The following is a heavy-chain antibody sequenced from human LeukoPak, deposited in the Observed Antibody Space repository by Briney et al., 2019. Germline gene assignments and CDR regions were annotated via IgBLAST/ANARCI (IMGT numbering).Heavy chain of an antibody. CDR1: GGSISSGGYY. V-gene: IGHV4-31*03. CDR3: ARDCSSTSCYAYYYYGMDV. Sequence: SETLSLTCTVSGGSISSGGYYWSWIRQHPGKGLEWIGYIYYSGSTYYNPSLKSRVTISVDTSKNQFSLKLSSVTAADTAVYYCARDCSSTSCYAYYYYGMDVRGQGTTVTVSS. CDR2: IYYSGST. D-gene: IGHD2-2*01. J-gene: IGHJ6*02.